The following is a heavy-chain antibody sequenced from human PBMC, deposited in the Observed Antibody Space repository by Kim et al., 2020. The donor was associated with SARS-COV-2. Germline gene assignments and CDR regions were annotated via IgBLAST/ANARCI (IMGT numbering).Heavy chain of an antibody. V-gene: IGHV1-69*13. D-gene: IGHD4-4*01. J-gene: IGHJ6*02. CDR2: IIPIFGTA. CDR1: GGTFSSYA. Sequence: SVKVSCKASGGTFSSYAISWVRQAPGQGLEWMGGIIPIFGTANYAQKFQGRVTITADESTSTAYMELSSLRSEDTAVYYCARDVTTGGDYYYGMDVWGQGTTVTVSS. CDR3: ARDVTTGGDYYYGMDV.